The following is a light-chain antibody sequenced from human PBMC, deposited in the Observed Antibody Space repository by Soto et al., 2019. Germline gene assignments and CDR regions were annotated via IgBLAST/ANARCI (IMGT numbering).Light chain of an antibody. J-gene: IGKJ1*01. V-gene: IGKV3-15*01. Sequence: EIVMTQSPATLSVSPGERATLSCRASQSVSSKLAWYQQKPGQPPRLLIYGASTRATGIPARFSGSGSGTEFTPTISSLQSEDFAVYYCQQYNNWPPWTFGQGTKVEIK. CDR1: QSVSSK. CDR3: QQYNNWPPWT. CDR2: GAS.